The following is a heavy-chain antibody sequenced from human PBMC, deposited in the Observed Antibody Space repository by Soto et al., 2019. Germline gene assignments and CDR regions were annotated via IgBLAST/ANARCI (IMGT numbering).Heavy chain of an antibody. Sequence: PSETLSLTCAVYGGSFSGYYWSWIRQPPGKGLEWIGEINHSGSTNYNPSLKSRVTISVDTSKSQFSLKLSSVTAADTALYYCARQNQYYDFWSGYHNYYYYGMDVWGQGTTVTVSS. J-gene: IGHJ6*02. D-gene: IGHD3-3*01. CDR2: INHSGST. CDR3: ARQNQYYDFWSGYHNYYYYGMDV. V-gene: IGHV4-34*01. CDR1: GGSFSGYY.